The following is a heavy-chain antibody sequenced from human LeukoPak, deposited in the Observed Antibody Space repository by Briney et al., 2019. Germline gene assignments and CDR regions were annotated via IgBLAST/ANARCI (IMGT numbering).Heavy chain of an antibody. Sequence: PGGSLRLSCAASGFSVGNYFMTWVRQAPGKGLEWVSVIYTGGTTYYTDSVKGRFTISRDNSKNTLYLQMNNLRVEDTAVYYCTRDHGSETYYKGVLGYWGQGTLVTVPS. J-gene: IGHJ4*02. V-gene: IGHV3-53*01. CDR1: GFSVGNYF. CDR2: IYTGGTT. D-gene: IGHD3-10*01. CDR3: TRDHGSETYYKGVLGY.